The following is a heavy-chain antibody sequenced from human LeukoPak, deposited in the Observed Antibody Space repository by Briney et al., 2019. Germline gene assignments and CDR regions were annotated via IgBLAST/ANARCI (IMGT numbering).Heavy chain of an antibody. CDR2: IYPGDSDT. CDR3: ARAKTYYYDSPKYYFDY. Sequence: GGSLQISGEGSGYLFTSYWSGGVRRLPGKGRGGMGIIYPGDSDTRYSPSFQGQVTISADRSITTAYLQWSSLKASDTAMYYCARAKTYYYDSPKYYFDYWGQGTLVTVSS. D-gene: IGHD3-22*01. V-gene: IGHV5-51*01. J-gene: IGHJ4*02. CDR1: GYLFTSYW.